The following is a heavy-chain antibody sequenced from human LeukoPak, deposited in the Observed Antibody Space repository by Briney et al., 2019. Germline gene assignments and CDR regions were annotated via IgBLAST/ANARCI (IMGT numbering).Heavy chain of an antibody. Sequence: GGSLRLSRAASGFTFSSYGMHWVRQAPGKGLEWVAFIRYDGSNKYYADSVKGRFTISRDNSKNTLYLQMNSLRAEDTAVYYCAKEYSSSSVAFDIWGQGTMVTVSS. CDR3: AKEYSSSSVAFDI. CDR1: GFTFSSYG. V-gene: IGHV3-30*02. CDR2: IRYDGSNK. J-gene: IGHJ3*02. D-gene: IGHD6-6*01.